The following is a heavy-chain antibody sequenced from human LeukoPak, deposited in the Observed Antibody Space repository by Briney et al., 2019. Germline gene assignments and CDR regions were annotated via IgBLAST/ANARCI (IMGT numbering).Heavy chain of an antibody. Sequence: GGSLRLSCAASGFTFSSYAMSWVRQAPGKGLEWVSAISGSGGSTYYADSVRGRFTISRDNSKNTLYLQMNSLRAEDTAVYYCAKQYSGSYYLFDYWGQGTLVTVSS. CDR3: AKQYSGSYYLFDY. V-gene: IGHV3-23*01. CDR1: GFTFSSYA. CDR2: ISGSGGST. D-gene: IGHD1-26*01. J-gene: IGHJ4*02.